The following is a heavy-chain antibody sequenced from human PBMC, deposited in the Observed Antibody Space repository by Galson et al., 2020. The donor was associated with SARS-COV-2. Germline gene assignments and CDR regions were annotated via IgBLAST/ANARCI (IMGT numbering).Heavy chain of an antibody. CDR2: IWYDGSNK. J-gene: IGHJ4*02. V-gene: IGHV3-33*03. CDR3: AKSREQQLVWGYNVDY. D-gene: IGHD6-13*01. Sequence: QLGESLKISCAASGFTFSSYGMHWVRQAPGKGLEWVAVIWYDGSNKYYADSVKGRFTISRDNSRNTVDLQMNNLRDEDTAVYYCAKSREQQLVWGYNVDYWGQGTPVSVSS. CDR1: GFTFSSYG.